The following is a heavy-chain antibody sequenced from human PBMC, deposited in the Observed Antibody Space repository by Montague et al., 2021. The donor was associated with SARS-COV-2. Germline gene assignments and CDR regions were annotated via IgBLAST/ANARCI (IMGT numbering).Heavy chain of an antibody. Sequence: SQTLSLTCAVSGGSFSRYYWSWIRQPPGKGLEWIGEISHNGNTKYNQSLQSRVSISLDTSRNKFSLKVSSVTAADTAIYYCARLGDGIVPSPILGLGPYYYFLDMDVWGKGTTVTVSS. J-gene: IGHJ6*03. CDR3: ARLGDGIVPSPILGLGPYYYFLDMDV. V-gene: IGHV4-34*01. D-gene: IGHD2-2*02. CDR1: GGSFSRYY. CDR2: ISHNGNT.